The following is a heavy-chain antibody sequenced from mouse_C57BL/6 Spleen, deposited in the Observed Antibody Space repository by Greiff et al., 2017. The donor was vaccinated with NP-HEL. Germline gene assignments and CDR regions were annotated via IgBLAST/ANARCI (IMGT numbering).Heavy chain of an antibody. J-gene: IGHJ2*01. CDR2: IDPSDSYT. V-gene: IGHV1-50*01. D-gene: IGHD1-2*01. CDR3: ARRLYVDY. CDR1: GYTFTSYW. Sequence: VQLQQPGAELVKPGASVKLSCKASGYTFTSYWMQWVKQRPGQGLEWIGEIDPSDSYTNYNQKFKGKATLTVDTSSSTAYMQLSSLTSEDSAVYYCARRLYVDYWGQGTTLTVSS.